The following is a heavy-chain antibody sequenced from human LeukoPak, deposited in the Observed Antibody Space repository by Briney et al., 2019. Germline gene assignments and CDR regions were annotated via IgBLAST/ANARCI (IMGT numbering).Heavy chain of an antibody. V-gene: IGHV4-34*01. CDR1: GGSFSGYY. CDR3: ASSPDYYDSSGYYYVLRD. D-gene: IGHD3-22*01. CDR2: INHSGST. J-gene: IGHJ4*02. Sequence: SETLSLTCAVYGGSFSGYYWSWIRQPPGKGLEWIGEINHSGSTNYNPSLKSRVTISVDTSKNQFSLKLSSVTAADTAVYYCASSPDYYDSSGYYYVLRDWGQGTLVTVSS.